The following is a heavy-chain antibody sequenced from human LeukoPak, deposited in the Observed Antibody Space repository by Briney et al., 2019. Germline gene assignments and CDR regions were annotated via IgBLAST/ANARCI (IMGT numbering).Heavy chain of an antibody. CDR2: INHSGST. Sequence: SETLSLTCAVYGGSFSGYYWSWIRQPPGKGLEWIGEINHSGSTNYNPSLKSRVTISVDTSKNQFSLKLSSVTAADTAVYYCARRDTTMTLGNWGQGTLVTVSS. V-gene: IGHV4-34*01. D-gene: IGHD3-22*01. CDR1: GGSFSGYY. J-gene: IGHJ4*02. CDR3: ARRDTTMTLGN.